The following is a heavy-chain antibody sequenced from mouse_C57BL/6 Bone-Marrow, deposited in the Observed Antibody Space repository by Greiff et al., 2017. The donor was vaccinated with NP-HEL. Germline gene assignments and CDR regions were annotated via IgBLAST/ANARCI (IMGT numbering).Heavy chain of an antibody. V-gene: IGHV5-9-1*02. CDR1: GFTFSSYA. Sequence: DVMLVESGEGLVKPGGSLKLSCAASGFTFSSYAMSWVRQTPEKRLEWVAYISSGGDYIYYADTVKGRFTISRDNARNTLYLQMSSLKSEDTAMYYCTREGIYDGYYPYAMDYWGQGTSVTVSS. CDR2: ISSGGDYI. J-gene: IGHJ4*01. D-gene: IGHD2-3*01. CDR3: TREGIYDGYYPYAMDY.